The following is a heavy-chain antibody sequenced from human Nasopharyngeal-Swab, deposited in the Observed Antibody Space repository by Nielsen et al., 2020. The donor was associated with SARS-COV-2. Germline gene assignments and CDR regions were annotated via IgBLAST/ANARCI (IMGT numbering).Heavy chain of an antibody. CDR3: ARDWSRAADV. Sequence: GESLKISCAASGFTFSSLWMSWVRQVPGKGLEWVADINPDGSEKFYVDSVKGRFTISRDNAKNSMSLQMNSLRVEDMAVYYCARDWSRAADVWGQGTMVTVSS. CDR2: INPDGSEK. CDR1: GFTFSSLW. V-gene: IGHV3-7*01. D-gene: IGHD2-15*01. J-gene: IGHJ3*01.